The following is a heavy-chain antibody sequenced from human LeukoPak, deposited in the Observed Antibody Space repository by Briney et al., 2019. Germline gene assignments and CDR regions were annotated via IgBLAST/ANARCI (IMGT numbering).Heavy chain of an antibody. D-gene: IGHD2-21*02. CDR1: GFAFSSYA. J-gene: IGHJ4*02. V-gene: IGHV3-30-3*01. CDR2: ISYDGNNK. Sequence: GGSLRLSCAASGFAFSSYALHWVREAPRQGLQWVASISYDGNNKYYADSVRGRFTISRDSAKNTLYLQMNSLSTEDTAMYYCARSIVVVTYLAYWGQGTLVTVSS. CDR3: ARSIVVVTYLAY.